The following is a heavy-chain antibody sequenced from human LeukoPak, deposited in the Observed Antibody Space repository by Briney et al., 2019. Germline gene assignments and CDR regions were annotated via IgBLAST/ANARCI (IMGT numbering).Heavy chain of an antibody. CDR3: ARDFIAGWIQSSEYFQH. J-gene: IGHJ1*01. CDR1: GGTFSSYA. D-gene: IGHD5-18*01. V-gene: IGHV1-69*04. Sequence: GASVKVSCKASGGTFSSYAISWVRQAPGQGLEWMGRIIPILGIANYAQKFQGRVTITADKSTSTAYMELSSLRSEDTVVYYCARDFIAGWIQSSEYFQHWGQGTLVTVSS. CDR2: IIPILGIA.